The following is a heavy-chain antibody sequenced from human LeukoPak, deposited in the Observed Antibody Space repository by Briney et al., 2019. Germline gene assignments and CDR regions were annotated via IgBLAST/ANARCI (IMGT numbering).Heavy chain of an antibody. Sequence: GGSLRLSCAASGFTFSSYWMHWVRQAPGKGLEWVSYISSSGSTIYYADSVKGRFTISRDNAKNSLYLQMNSLRAEDTAVYYCARDYGSWFDPWGQGTLVTVSS. D-gene: IGHD4-17*01. CDR3: ARDYGSWFDP. CDR1: GFTFSSYW. J-gene: IGHJ5*02. V-gene: IGHV3-48*04. CDR2: ISSSGSTI.